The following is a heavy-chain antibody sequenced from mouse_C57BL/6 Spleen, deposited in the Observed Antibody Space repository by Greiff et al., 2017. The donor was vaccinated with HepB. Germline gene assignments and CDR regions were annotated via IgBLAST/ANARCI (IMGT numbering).Heavy chain of an antibody. V-gene: IGHV5-4*01. CDR3: ARDRYYGSSYYFDY. J-gene: IGHJ2*01. D-gene: IGHD1-1*01. CDR2: ISDGGSYT. Sequence: EVNVVESGGGLVKPGGSLKLSCAASGFTFSSYAMSWVRQTPEKRLEWVATISDGGSYTYYPDNVKGRFTISRDNAKNNLYLQMSHLKSEDTAMYYCARDRYYGSSYYFDYWGQGTTLIVSS. CDR1: GFTFSSYA.